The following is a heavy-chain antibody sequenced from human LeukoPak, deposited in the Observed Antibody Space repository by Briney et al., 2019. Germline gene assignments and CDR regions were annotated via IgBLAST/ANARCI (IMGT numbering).Heavy chain of an antibody. Sequence: ASVKVSCKASGYTFTGYYMHWVRQAPGQGLEWMGWINPNSGGTNYAQKFQGRVTMTRDTSISTAYMELSRLRSDDTAVYYCARDSLSGSSETLYYYYYCMDVWGKGTTVTVSS. J-gene: IGHJ6*03. CDR2: INPNSGGT. CDR3: ARDSLSGSSETLYYYYYCMDV. D-gene: IGHD6-13*01. V-gene: IGHV1-2*02. CDR1: GYTFTGYY.